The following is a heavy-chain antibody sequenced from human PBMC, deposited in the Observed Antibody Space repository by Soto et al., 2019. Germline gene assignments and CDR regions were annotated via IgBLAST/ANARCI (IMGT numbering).Heavy chain of an antibody. D-gene: IGHD5-18*01. J-gene: IGHJ4*02. Sequence: EVQLLESGGGLVQPGGSLRLSCEASGFTFSGYAMTWVRQAPGKGLEWVSTTSGSGVNTYYADSVKGRFTISRDNSRNKLSLQMNSLRAEDTAVYFCAKVGVDTSMVLDYWGQGTLVTVSS. CDR2: TSGSGVNT. CDR3: AKVGVDTSMVLDY. CDR1: GFTFSGYA. V-gene: IGHV3-23*01.